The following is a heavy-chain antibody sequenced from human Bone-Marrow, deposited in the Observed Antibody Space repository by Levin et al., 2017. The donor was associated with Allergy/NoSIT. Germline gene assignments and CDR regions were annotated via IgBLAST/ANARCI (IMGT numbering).Heavy chain of an antibody. Sequence: GESLKISCXXXRSTSRRRGQDWVRQGQGKGLEWVSSISSSSSYIYYADSVKGRFTISRDNAKNSLYLQMNSLRAEDTAVYYCASEYSSGHIDYWGQGTLVTVSS. J-gene: IGHJ4*02. V-gene: IGHV3-21*01. D-gene: IGHD6-19*01. CDR1: RSTSRRRG. CDR3: ASEYSSGHIDY. CDR2: ISSSSSYI.